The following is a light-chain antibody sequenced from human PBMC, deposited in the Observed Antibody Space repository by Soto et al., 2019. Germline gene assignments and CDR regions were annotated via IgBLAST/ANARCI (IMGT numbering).Light chain of an antibody. Sequence: QSALTQPASVSGSPGQSITSSCTGTSSDVGYYDYVSWYQQHPGKAPKLMIYAVSSRPSGVSNRFSGSKSGNTASLIISGLQAEDEADYYCSSYTSSSTLGVFGTGTKVTV. CDR3: SSYTSSSTLGV. J-gene: IGLJ1*01. CDR1: SSDVGYYDY. CDR2: AVS. V-gene: IGLV2-14*01.